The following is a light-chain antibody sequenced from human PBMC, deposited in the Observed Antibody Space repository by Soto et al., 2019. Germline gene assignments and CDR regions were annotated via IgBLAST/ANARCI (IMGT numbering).Light chain of an antibody. CDR2: NND. V-gene: IGLV1-40*01. CDR1: SSNIGAGYA. Sequence: QSVLTQPPSVSGAPGQRVTISCTGTSSNIGAGYAVHWYQQLPGTAPKLLIYNNDNRPSGVPDRISASNSGTSASLAITGLQAEDEAHYYRQSYDDGLSGSVFGGGTKLTVL. CDR3: QSYDDGLSGSV. J-gene: IGLJ2*01.